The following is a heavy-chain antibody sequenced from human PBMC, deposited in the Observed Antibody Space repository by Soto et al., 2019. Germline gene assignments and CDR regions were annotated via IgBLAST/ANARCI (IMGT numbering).Heavy chain of an antibody. D-gene: IGHD3-22*01. Sequence: GGSLRLSCAASGFTFSDYYMSWIRQAPGKGLEWVSYISSSSSYTNYADSVKGRFTISRDNAKNSLYLQMNSLRAEDTAVYYCARDRGYYDSSGYFHDAFDIWGQGTMVTVSS. CDR1: GFTFSDYY. CDR2: ISSSSSYT. V-gene: IGHV3-11*05. CDR3: ARDRGYYDSSGYFHDAFDI. J-gene: IGHJ3*02.